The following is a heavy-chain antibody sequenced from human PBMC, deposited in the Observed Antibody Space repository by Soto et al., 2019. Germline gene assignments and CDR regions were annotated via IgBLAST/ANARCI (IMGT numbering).Heavy chain of an antibody. CDR3: ARFEGSASSSGE. Sequence: QVQLVQSGPEVKQPGASVTVSCKASGYTFTDYYIHWVRQAPGQGLEWMGSINPSSGATKYAQKPQGRFAMTRDTSINTADVDLSRMRSGDTAVYYCARFEGSASSSGEWCQGTLVTVSS. CDR2: INPSSGAT. V-gene: IGHV1-2*02. J-gene: IGHJ4*02. CDR1: GYTFTDYY. D-gene: IGHD6-6*01.